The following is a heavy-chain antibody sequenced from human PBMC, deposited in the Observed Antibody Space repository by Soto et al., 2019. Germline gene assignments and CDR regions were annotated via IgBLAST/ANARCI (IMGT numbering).Heavy chain of an antibody. D-gene: IGHD2-15*01. V-gene: IGHV3-64*02. CDR3: ARARCSSGQCYYFAY. J-gene: IGHJ4*02. CDR1: GVTFSSYN. Sequence: EVQLVESGEGLVQPGGSLRLSGAASGVTFSSYNIHWIRQAPGKGLEFVSAISRSGARTYYADSVKGRFTITIDNSKNAVWLQMGSLRAEDVAVYYCARARCSSGQCYYFAYWGRGALVSVSS. CDR2: ISRSGART.